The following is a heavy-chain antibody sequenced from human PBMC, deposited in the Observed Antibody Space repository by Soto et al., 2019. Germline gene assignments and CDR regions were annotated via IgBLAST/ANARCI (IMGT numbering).Heavy chain of an antibody. CDR3: ARGGYYDSSGDLDY. V-gene: IGHV4-59*11. J-gene: IGHJ4*02. CDR2: MYNSGST. D-gene: IGHD3-22*01. CDR1: GASISSHY. Sequence: SETLSLTCTVSGASISSHYWSWIRQPPGKGLEWIGYMYNSGSTNYNPSLKSRVTISVDTSKNQFSLRLRSVTAADTAVYYCARGGYYDSSGDLDYWSQGTLVTVS.